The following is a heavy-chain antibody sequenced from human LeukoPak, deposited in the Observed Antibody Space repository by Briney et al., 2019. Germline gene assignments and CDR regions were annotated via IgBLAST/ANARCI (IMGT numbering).Heavy chain of an antibody. Sequence: ASVKVSCKASGYTFTSYAMNWVRQAPGQGLAWMGWININPGNPTYAQGFTGRFVFSLDTSVSTAYLQISSLKAEDTAVYYCARDGSIALRYFDWAFHDAFDIWGQGTMVTVSS. D-gene: IGHD3-9*01. J-gene: IGHJ3*02. CDR3: ARDGSIALRYFDWAFHDAFDI. V-gene: IGHV7-4-1*02. CDR1: GYTFTSYA. CDR2: ININPGNP.